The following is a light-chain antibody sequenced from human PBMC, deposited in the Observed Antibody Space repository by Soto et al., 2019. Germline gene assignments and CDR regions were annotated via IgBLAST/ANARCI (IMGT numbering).Light chain of an antibody. V-gene: IGKV3-15*01. J-gene: IGKJ5*01. CDR1: QSVSSN. CDR3: QQYTGPPTT. Sequence: IVMTQPPATLSVSPGEGATLSCRASQSVSSNLAWYQQKPGQAPRLLIQGASTRATGIPARFSGSGSGTDFTLTITRLEPEDSAVYFCQQYTGPPTTFGQGTRLEI. CDR2: GAS.